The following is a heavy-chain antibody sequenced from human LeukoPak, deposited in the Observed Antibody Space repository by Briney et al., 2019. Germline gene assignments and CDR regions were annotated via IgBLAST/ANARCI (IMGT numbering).Heavy chain of an antibody. CDR2: ISSSSSYI. CDR1: GFTFSSYA. J-gene: IGHJ4*02. D-gene: IGHD2-21*02. Sequence: GGSLRLSCAASGFTFSSYAMSWVRQAPGKGLEWVSSISSSSSYIDYADSVKGRFTISRDNAKSSLYLQMNSLRAEDTAVYFCARDHGIVVVTASRLDSWGQGTLVTVSS. CDR3: ARDHGIVVVTASRLDS. V-gene: IGHV3-21*01.